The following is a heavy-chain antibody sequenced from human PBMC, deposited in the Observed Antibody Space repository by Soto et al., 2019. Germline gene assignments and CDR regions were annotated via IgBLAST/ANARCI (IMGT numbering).Heavy chain of an antibody. CDR3: ARDYSGGYDGGYFDY. CDR2: IWYDGSNK. D-gene: IGHD5-12*01. Sequence: QVQLVESGGGVVQPGRSLRLSCAASGFTFSSYGMHWVRQAPGKGLEWVAVIWYDGSNKYYADSVKGRFTISRDNSKNTLYLQMNSLRAEDTAVYYCARDYSGGYDGGYFDYWGQGTLVTVSS. V-gene: IGHV3-33*01. CDR1: GFTFSSYG. J-gene: IGHJ4*02.